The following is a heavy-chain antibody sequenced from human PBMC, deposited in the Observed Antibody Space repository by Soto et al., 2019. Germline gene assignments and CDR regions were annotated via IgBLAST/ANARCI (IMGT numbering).Heavy chain of an antibody. Sequence: GGSLRLSCAASGFTFSSYAMSWVRQAPGKGLEWLSAISSSGGNTYYADSVRGRFTISRDNSKNTLYLQMNNLSAEDTALYYCAKDPTGTTRNFAYWGQGTLVTVSS. CDR2: ISSSGGNT. J-gene: IGHJ4*02. CDR1: GFTFSSYA. V-gene: IGHV3-23*01. CDR3: AKDPTGTTRNFAY. D-gene: IGHD1-7*01.